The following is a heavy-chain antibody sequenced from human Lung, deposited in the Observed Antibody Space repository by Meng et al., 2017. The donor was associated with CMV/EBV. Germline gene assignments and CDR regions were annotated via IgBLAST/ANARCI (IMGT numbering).Heavy chain of an antibody. Sequence: QVQLQESGPGLVKPSQTLSLTCTVSGDSISSGGYFWSWIRQPPGKGLEWIGYMDYRGSTFYNPSLKSRVTISVDTSKNQFSLKLSSVTAADTAVYFCARGELLWNYWGQGTLVTVSS. CDR3: ARGELLWNY. D-gene: IGHD2-2*01. V-gene: IGHV4-30-4*01. CDR1: GDSISSGGYF. CDR2: MDYRGST. J-gene: IGHJ4*02.